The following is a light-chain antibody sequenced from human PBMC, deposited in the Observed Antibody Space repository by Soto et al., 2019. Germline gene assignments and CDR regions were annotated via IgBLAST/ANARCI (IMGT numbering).Light chain of an antibody. CDR3: QQYDNIILS. V-gene: IGKV1-33*01. Sequence: IRLTQSPTSLTASVGDRVTITCQASQYIGTYLNWYQQKPGEAPRLLMSGASNLEPGVPSRFSGSGSGADFTFIISSLQPEDVATYSFQQYDNIILSFGGGTNVEI. CDR2: GAS. J-gene: IGKJ4*01. CDR1: QYIGTY.